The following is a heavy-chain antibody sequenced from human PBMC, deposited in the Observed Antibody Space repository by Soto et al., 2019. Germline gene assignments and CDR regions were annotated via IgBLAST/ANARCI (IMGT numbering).Heavy chain of an antibody. V-gene: IGHV4-59*01. Sequence: SETLSLTCTVSGGSISTYYWDWIRQPPGKGLEWIGYLYYGGSTNYNPSLESRVTISLDTSKNQISLKLSSVTAADTAVYYCARGRDDYNGWYVDLWGRGSLVTVSS. CDR3: ARGRDDYNGWYVDL. J-gene: IGHJ2*01. CDR1: GGSISTYY. CDR2: LYYGGST. D-gene: IGHD4-4*01.